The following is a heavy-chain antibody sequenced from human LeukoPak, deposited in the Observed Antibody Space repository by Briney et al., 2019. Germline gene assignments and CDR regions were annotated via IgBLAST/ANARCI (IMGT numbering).Heavy chain of an antibody. CDR2: ISGSGGST. Sequence: GGSLRLSCAASGFTFSSYAMSWVRQAPGKGLEWVSAISGSGGSTYYADSVKGRFTISRDNSKNTLYLQMNSLRAEDTAVYYCAKDQGDSSGWYEEYYFDYWGQGTLVTVSS. J-gene: IGHJ4*02. V-gene: IGHV3-23*01. CDR1: GFTFSSYA. CDR3: AKDQGDSSGWYEEYYFDY. D-gene: IGHD6-19*01.